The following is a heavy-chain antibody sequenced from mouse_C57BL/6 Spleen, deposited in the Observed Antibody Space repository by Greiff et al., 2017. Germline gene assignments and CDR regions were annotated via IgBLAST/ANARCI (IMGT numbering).Heavy chain of an antibody. CDR2: IYPGSGST. Sequence: QVQLKESGAELVKPGASVKMSCKASGYTFTSYWITWVKQRPGQGLEWIGDIYPGSGSTNYNEKFKSKATLTVDTSSSTAYMQLSSLTSEDSAVYYCARITTVEDAMDYWGQGTSVTVSS. CDR1: GYTFTSYW. J-gene: IGHJ4*01. CDR3: ARITTVEDAMDY. V-gene: IGHV1-55*01. D-gene: IGHD1-1*01.